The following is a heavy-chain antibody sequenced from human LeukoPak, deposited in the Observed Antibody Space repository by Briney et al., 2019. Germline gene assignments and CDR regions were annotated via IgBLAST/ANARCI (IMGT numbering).Heavy chain of an antibody. V-gene: IGHV3-11*04. CDR2: IDSSGGTV. J-gene: IGHJ4*02. D-gene: IGHD6-19*01. CDR3: ARADPYSSGWDLDY. CDR1: GFTFSDYY. Sequence: GGSLRLSCAASGFTFSDYYISWIRQAPGKGLNWISYIDSSGGTVYYADSVKGRFTISRDNAKNSLYLQMNSLRPEDRAVYYCARADPYSSGWDLDYWGQGTLVTVSS.